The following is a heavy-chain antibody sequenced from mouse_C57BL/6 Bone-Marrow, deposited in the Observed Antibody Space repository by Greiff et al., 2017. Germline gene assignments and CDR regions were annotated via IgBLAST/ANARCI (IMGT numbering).Heavy chain of an antibody. CDR2: ISSGGSYT. V-gene: IGHV5-6*01. D-gene: IGHD1-1*01. Sequence: EVQRVESGGDLVKPGGSLKLSCAASGFTFSSYGMSWVRQTPDKRLEWVATISSGGSYTYYPDSVKGRFTISRDNANNTLYLQMSSLKSEDTAMYYCARSGTTVVYFDYWGQGTTLTVSS. J-gene: IGHJ2*01. CDR3: ARSGTTVVYFDY. CDR1: GFTFSSYG.